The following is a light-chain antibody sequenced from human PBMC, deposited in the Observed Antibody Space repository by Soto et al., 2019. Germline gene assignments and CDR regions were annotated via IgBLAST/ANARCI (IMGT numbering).Light chain of an antibody. Sequence: IVLTQSPGTLSLSPGERATLSCRASQSVSSSYLAWYQQKPGQAPRLLIYGASSRATGIPDRFSGSGSGTDFTLTISRLEPEDFAVYYCQQYGSSPPITFGQGTRLGIK. CDR1: QSVSSSY. V-gene: IGKV3-20*01. CDR3: QQYGSSPPIT. CDR2: GAS. J-gene: IGKJ5*01.